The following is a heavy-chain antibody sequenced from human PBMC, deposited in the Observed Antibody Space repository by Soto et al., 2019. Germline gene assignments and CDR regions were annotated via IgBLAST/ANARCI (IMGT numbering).Heavy chain of an antibody. CDR3: ARSLTVTRFDQ. Sequence: QVHLQESGPGLVKPSETLSLFCNVSGGSMRNKYWSWIRQAQGKGLEWIGYVFYIGSTNYNPSLKSRVTISVDTSKKYFSLRLSSVTAEDTSVYYCARSLTVTRFDQWGQGPRVIVS. J-gene: IGHJ4*02. V-gene: IGHV4-59*13. D-gene: IGHD4-17*01. CDR2: VFYIGST. CDR1: GGSMRNKY.